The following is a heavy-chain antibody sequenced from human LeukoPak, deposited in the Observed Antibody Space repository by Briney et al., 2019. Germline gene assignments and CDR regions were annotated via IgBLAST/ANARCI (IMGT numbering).Heavy chain of an antibody. Sequence: SETLSLTCTVSGGSISSYYWSWIRQPPGKGLEWIGYIYYSGSTNYNPSLKSRVTISVDTSKNQFSLRLSSVTAADTAVYYCARAVIDCGDFYLVYWRGGTLVSVSS. V-gene: IGHV4-59*01. J-gene: IGHJ4*02. CDR2: IYYSGST. D-gene: IGHD4-17*01. CDR3: ARAVIDCGDFYLVY. CDR1: GGSISSYY.